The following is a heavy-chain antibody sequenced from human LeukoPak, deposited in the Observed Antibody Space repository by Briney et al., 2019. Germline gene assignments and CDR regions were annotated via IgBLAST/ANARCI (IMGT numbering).Heavy chain of an antibody. CDR1: GFTFSSCS. CDR2: ISSSSSTI. Sequence: PGGSLRLSCAASGFTFSSCSMNWVRQAPGKGLEWVSYISSSSSTIYYADSVKGRFTISRDNAKNSLYLQMNSLRAEDTAVYYCARDNDYDFWSGYPNWFDPWGQGTLVTVSS. J-gene: IGHJ5*02. CDR3: ARDNDYDFWSGYPNWFDP. D-gene: IGHD3-3*01. V-gene: IGHV3-48*04.